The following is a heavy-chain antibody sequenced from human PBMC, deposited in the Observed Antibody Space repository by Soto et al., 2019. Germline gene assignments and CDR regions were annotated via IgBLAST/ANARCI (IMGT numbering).Heavy chain of an antibody. V-gene: IGHV4-39*01. D-gene: IGHD1-1*01. Sequence: ERLSRTGPGSGGSISSSSYYWGWIRQPPGKGLEWIGSIYYSGSTYYNPSLKSRVTISVDTSKNQFSLKLSSVTAADTAVYYCASRTNTGFDYWGQGTLVTVSS. CDR3: ASRTNTGFDY. CDR2: IYYSGST. J-gene: IGHJ4*02. CDR1: GGSISSSSYY.